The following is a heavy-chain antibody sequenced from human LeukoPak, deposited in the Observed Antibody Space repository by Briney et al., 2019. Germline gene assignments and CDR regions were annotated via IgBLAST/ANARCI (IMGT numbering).Heavy chain of an antibody. CDR1: GGSIGSIEW. V-gene: IGHV4-4*02. CDR2: SHQTGST. CDR3: ATNGYYCIDV. J-gene: IGHJ6*03. Sequence: PSGTLSLTCAVSGGSIGSIEWFSWVRQPPGKGLEWIGESHQTGSTNYNPSLKSRVTISVDKSKNQFSLDFNSVTAADTAIYYCATNGYYCIDVWGKGTTVTVSS. D-gene: IGHD2-8*01.